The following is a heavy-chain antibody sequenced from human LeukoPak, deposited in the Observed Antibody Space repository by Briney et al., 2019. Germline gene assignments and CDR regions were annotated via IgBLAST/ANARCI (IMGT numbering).Heavy chain of an antibody. CDR1: GGSISGYY. J-gene: IGHJ4*02. V-gene: IGHV4-4*08. D-gene: IGHD3-10*01. CDR3: ARDRFYSRSGSYQIFDS. Sequence: SETLSLTCSVSGGSISGYYWSWIRQPPGKGLEWIGRIYTSGSTNYSPSLRSRVTISVDTSKNEFSLKLSSVTAADTAVYYCARDRFYSRSGSYQIFDSWGQGTLVTVSS. CDR2: IYTSGST.